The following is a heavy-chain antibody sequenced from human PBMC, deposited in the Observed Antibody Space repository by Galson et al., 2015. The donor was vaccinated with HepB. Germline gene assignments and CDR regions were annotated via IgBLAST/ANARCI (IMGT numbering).Heavy chain of an antibody. J-gene: IGHJ6*03. Sequence: SVKVSCKASGYTFTSYYMHWVRQAPGQGLEWMGIINPSGGSTSYAQKFQGRVTMTRDTSTSTVYMELSSLRSEDTAVYHCARVGRATIFGVVTDYYYYMDVWGKGTTVTVSS. V-gene: IGHV1-46*01. CDR1: GYTFTSYY. CDR3: ARVGRATIFGVVTDYYYYMDV. D-gene: IGHD3-3*01. CDR2: INPSGGST.